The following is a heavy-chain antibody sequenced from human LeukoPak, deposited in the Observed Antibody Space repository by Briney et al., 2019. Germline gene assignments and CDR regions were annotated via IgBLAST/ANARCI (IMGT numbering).Heavy chain of an antibody. D-gene: IGHD3-22*01. V-gene: IGHV3-23*01. CDR1: GLTFSSYA. Sequence: GGSLRLSCAASGLTFSSYAMSWVRQAPGKGLEWVSAISGSGGSTYYADSVKGRFTISRDNSKNTLYLQMNSLRAEDTAVYYCAKSNYYDSSGYYPFDYWGQGTLVTVSS. J-gene: IGHJ4*02. CDR3: AKSNYYDSSGYYPFDY. CDR2: ISGSGGST.